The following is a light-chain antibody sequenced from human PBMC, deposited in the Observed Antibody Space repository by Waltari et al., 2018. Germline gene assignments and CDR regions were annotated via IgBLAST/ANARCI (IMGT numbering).Light chain of an antibody. CDR1: SSNIGNYY. J-gene: IGLJ2*01. CDR2: ENN. V-gene: IGLV1-51*01. CDR3: ATWDNSLSDVV. Sequence: QSVLTQPPSVSAAPGQKVTISCSGSSSNIGNYYVSWYHQLPGAAPKHLIYENNKRPSGIPARFSASKSGTSATLDITGLQIGDEADYYCATWDNSLSDVVFGGGTKVTVL.